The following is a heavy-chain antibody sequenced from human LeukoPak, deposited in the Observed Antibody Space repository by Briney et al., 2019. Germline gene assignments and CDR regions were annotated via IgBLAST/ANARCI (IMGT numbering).Heavy chain of an antibody. CDR1: GFTVSSNH. Sequence: PGGSLRLSCAASGFTVSSNHMSWVRQAPGKGLEWVSVIYSGGSTYYADSVKGRFTISRDISKNTLYLQMNSLRAEDTAVYYCARLMDDSSGYFPDAFDIWGQGTIVTVSS. CDR3: ARLMDDSSGYFPDAFDI. D-gene: IGHD3-22*01. CDR2: IYSGGST. J-gene: IGHJ3*02. V-gene: IGHV3-66*04.